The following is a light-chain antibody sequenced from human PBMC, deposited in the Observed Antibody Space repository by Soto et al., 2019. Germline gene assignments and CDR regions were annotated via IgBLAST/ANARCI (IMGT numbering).Light chain of an antibody. V-gene: IGKV1-5*01. CDR1: QSISSY. CDR3: QQYNSYRT. Sequence: LQMTQSPSSLSAYLGDRVTITCRASQSISSYLNWYQQKPGKAPKLLIYAASSLESGVPSRFSGSGSGTEFTLTISSLQPDDFATYYCQQYNSYRTFGQGTKVDI. CDR2: AAS. J-gene: IGKJ1*01.